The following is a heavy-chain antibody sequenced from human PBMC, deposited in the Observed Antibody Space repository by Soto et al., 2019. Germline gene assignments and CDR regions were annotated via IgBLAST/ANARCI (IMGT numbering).Heavy chain of an antibody. D-gene: IGHD5-12*01. Sequence: QVQLVESGGGVVQPGRSLRLSCAASGFTFSSYGMHWVRQAPGKGLEWVAVISYDGSNKYYADSVKRRFTISRDNSKNTMYLQMNSLRAEDTAVYYCATLPRRPRYSGYDSYYYRDVWGKGTTVTVSS. CDR3: ATLPRRPRYSGYDSYYYRDV. CDR1: GFTFSSYG. CDR2: ISYDGSNK. J-gene: IGHJ6*03. V-gene: IGHV3-30*03.